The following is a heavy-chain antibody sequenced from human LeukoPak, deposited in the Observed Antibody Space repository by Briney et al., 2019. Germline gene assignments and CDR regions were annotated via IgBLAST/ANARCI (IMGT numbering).Heavy chain of an antibody. D-gene: IGHD4-23*01. Sequence: GGSLRLSCAASGFTFSSYVMNWVRQAPGMGLEWVSAITASGGSTFYADSVKGRFTISRDNSKNTLYLQMNSLRAEDTAVYYCAKRGGDGGNLNPFDYWGQGTLVTVSS. CDR2: ITASGGST. CDR1: GFTFSSYV. V-gene: IGHV3-23*01. CDR3: AKRGGDGGNLNPFDY. J-gene: IGHJ4*02.